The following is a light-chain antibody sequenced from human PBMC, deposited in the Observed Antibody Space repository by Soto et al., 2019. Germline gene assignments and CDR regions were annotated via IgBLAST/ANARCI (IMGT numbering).Light chain of an antibody. CDR2: EVS. Sequence: DVVMTQSPLSLPVTLGQPASISCRSSQSLVYSDGNTYLNWVQQRPGQSQRRLIYEVSNRDSGVPDRFSGSVSGTDFSLSVSGLQPEDFATYYCQQSYSIPVWTFGHGTKVDIK. J-gene: IGKJ1*01. CDR1: QSLVYSDGNTY. V-gene: IGKV2-30*01. CDR3: QQSYSIPVWT.